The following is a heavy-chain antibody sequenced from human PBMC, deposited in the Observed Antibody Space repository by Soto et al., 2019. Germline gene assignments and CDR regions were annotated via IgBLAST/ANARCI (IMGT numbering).Heavy chain of an antibody. J-gene: IGHJ5*02. CDR2: ISGSGGST. D-gene: IGHD4-4*01. CDR3: AKDWSTVTTSSDWFDP. Sequence: GGSLRLSCAASGFTFSSYAMSWVRQAPGKGLEWVSAISGSGGSTYYADSVKGRFTISRDNSKNTLYLQMNSLRAEDTAVYYCAKDWSTVTTSSDWFDPWGQGTLVTVSS. CDR1: GFTFSSYA. V-gene: IGHV3-23*01.